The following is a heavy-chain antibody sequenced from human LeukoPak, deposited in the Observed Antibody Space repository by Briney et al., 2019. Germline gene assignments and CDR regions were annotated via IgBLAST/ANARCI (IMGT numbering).Heavy chain of an antibody. D-gene: IGHD3-9*01. CDR2: ISSSSSYI. Sequence: GGSLRLSCAASGFTFGSYSMNWVRQAPGKGLEWVSSISSSSSYIYYADSVKGRFTISRDNAKNSLYLQMNSLRAEDTAVYYCARGKRSYDILTGYYDFDYWGQGTLVTVSS. CDR1: GFTFGSYS. J-gene: IGHJ4*02. CDR3: ARGKRSYDILTGYYDFDY. V-gene: IGHV3-21*01.